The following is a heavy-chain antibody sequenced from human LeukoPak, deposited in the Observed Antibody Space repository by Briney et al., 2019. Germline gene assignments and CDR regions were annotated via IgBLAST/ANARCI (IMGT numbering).Heavy chain of an antibody. Sequence: GGSLRLSCAASGFTFSNYAMSWVRQAPGGGLEWVSAITGSGDSTYYADSVKGRFTISRDNSRSTLYLQMNSLRAEDTAVYYCAKGGSMVRGHLDLWGQGTLVTVSS. CDR3: AKGGSMVRGHLDL. CDR1: GFTFSNYA. CDR2: ITGSGDST. V-gene: IGHV3-23*01. J-gene: IGHJ5*02. D-gene: IGHD3-10*01.